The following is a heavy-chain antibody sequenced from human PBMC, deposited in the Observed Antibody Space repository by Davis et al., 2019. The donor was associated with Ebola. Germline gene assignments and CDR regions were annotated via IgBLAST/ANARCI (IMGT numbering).Heavy chain of an antibody. Sequence: SETLSLTCTVSGGSISSYYWSWIRQPPGKGLEWIGYIYYSGYTNYNPSLKSRVTISVDTSKNQFSLKLSSVTAADTAVYYCARVGYCSSTSCYTYDAFDIWGQGTMVTVSS. CDR3: ARVGYCSSTSCYTYDAFDI. V-gene: IGHV4-59*01. CDR1: GGSISSYY. D-gene: IGHD2-2*02. J-gene: IGHJ3*02. CDR2: IYYSGYT.